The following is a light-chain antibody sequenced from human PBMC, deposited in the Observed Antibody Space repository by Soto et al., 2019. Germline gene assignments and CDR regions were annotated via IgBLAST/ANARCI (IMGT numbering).Light chain of an antibody. CDR2: DAT. CDR1: QSVNNN. CDR3: QQRSDWLS. J-gene: IGKJ5*01. Sequence: EIVLTQSPATLSLSPGERATLSCRASQSVNNNLAWYQHKPGQPPRLVIYDATSRAAGNPARFRGSGSGTDFTLTISSLEPEDFAVYYCQQRSDWLSFGQGTRLEIK. V-gene: IGKV3-11*01.